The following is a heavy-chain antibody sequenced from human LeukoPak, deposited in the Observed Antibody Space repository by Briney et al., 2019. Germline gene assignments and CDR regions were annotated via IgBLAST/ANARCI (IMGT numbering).Heavy chain of an antibody. CDR3: ARGSQPIAVAVPFDY. D-gene: IGHD6-19*01. CDR2: INPNSGGT. CDR1: GYTFTGYY. Sequence: ASVKVSCKASGYTFTGYYMHWVRQAPGQGLEWMGWINPNSGGTNYAQKFQGRVTMTRDTSISTAYMELSRLRSDDTAVYYCARGSQPIAVAVPFDYWGQGTLVTVSS. J-gene: IGHJ4*02. V-gene: IGHV1-2*02.